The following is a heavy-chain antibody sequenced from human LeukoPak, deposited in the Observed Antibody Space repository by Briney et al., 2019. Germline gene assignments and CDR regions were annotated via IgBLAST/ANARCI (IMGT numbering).Heavy chain of an antibody. CDR1: GGTCSSYA. Sequence: GASVKVSCKASGGTCSSYAISWVRQAPGQGLEWMGGIVAIFGTANYAQKFQGRVEITADESTSTAYMELSSLRSEDRAVYYCARGGIVQLETEYYFDYGGQGTLVTVSS. CDR2: IVAIFGTA. V-gene: IGHV1-69*13. D-gene: IGHD1-1*01. J-gene: IGHJ4*02. CDR3: ARGGIVQLETEYYFDY.